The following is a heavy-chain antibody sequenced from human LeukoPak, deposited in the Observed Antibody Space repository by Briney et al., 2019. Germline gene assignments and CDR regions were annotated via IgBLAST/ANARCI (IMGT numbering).Heavy chain of an antibody. V-gene: IGHV3-23*01. D-gene: IGHD1-26*01. CDR1: GFTFSSYA. Sequence: GGSLRLSCAASGFTFSSYAMSWVRQAPGKGLEWVSANSGSGGSTYYADSVKGRFTISRDNSKDTLYLQMNSLRAEDTAVYYCAKERELLAGYDAFDIWGQGTMVTVFS. J-gene: IGHJ3*02. CDR3: AKERELLAGYDAFDI. CDR2: NSGSGGST.